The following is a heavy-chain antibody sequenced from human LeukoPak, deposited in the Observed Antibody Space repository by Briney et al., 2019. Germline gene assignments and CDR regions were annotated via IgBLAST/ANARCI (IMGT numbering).Heavy chain of an antibody. J-gene: IGHJ4*02. Sequence: GGSLRLSCAASGFTFSNYCMHWVRQAPGKGLEWVAVISYDGSSENYADSVKGRFTISRDDSRNTLYLQMNSLRPEDTALYYCEKALQHLVRTMSFDYWGQGTLVTVSS. CDR2: ISYDGSSE. CDR1: GFTFSNYC. CDR3: EKALQHLVRTMSFDY. V-gene: IGHV3-30*18. D-gene: IGHD6-13*01.